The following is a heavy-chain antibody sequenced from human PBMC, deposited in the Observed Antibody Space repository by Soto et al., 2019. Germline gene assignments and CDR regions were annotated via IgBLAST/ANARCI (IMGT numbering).Heavy chain of an antibody. D-gene: IGHD6-13*01. Sequence: VASVKVSCKASGGTFSSYAISWVRQAPGQGLEWMGGIIPIFGTANYAQKFQGRVTITADESTSTAYMELSSLRSEDTAVYYCARPGQAGIAAAGTGYYYGMDVWGQGTTVTVSS. CDR3: ARPGQAGIAAAGTGYYYGMDV. J-gene: IGHJ6*02. CDR2: IIPIFGTA. V-gene: IGHV1-69*13. CDR1: GGTFSSYA.